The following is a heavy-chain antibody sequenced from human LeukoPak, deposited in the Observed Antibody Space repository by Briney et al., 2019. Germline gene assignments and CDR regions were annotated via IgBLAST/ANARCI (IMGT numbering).Heavy chain of an antibody. J-gene: IGHJ4*02. D-gene: IGHD5-18*01. Sequence: SETLSLTCTVSGGSISSSSYYWGWIRQPPGKGLEWIGSIYYSGSTYYNPSLKSRVTISVDTSKNQFSLKLSSVTAADTAVYYCARLRGNSYGFRPKYYFDYWGQGTLVTVSS. CDR1: GGSISSSSYY. V-gene: IGHV4-39*01. CDR2: IYYSGST. CDR3: ARLRGNSYGFRPKYYFDY.